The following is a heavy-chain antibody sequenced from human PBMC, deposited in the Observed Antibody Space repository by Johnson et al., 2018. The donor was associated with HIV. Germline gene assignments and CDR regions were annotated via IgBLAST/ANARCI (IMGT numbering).Heavy chain of an antibody. Sequence: QVQLVESGGGVVQPGGSLRLSCAASGFTFSSYGMHWVRQAPGKGLEWVAFIRYDGSNKYYADSVKGRFTISIDNSKNTLYLQMNSLRAEDTAVYYCAKVSQQQLGAFDIWGQGTMVTVSS. V-gene: IGHV3-30*02. CDR3: AKVSQQQLGAFDI. J-gene: IGHJ3*02. D-gene: IGHD6-6*01. CDR2: IRYDGSNK. CDR1: GFTFSSYG.